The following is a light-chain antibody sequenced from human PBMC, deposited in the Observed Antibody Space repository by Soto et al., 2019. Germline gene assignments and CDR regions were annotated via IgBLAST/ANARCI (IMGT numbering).Light chain of an antibody. Sequence: DIQMTQSPSTLSASVGDSVTITCRASQSISSWLAWYQQKPGTAPKLLIYKASTLESGVPSRFSGSRSGTEFTLTVSSLQPDDFATYYCQQYNDSFPYTFGQGTKLEIK. CDR3: QQYNDSFPYT. CDR1: QSISSW. V-gene: IGKV1-5*03. J-gene: IGKJ2*01. CDR2: KAS.